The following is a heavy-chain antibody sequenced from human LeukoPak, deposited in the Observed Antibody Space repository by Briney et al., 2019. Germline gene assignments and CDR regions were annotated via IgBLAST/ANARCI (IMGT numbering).Heavy chain of an antibody. V-gene: IGHV3-64D*09. J-gene: IGHJ4*02. CDR1: GVTFSTYA. CDR3: ALGEIYFDY. CDR2: ISSNGGST. Sequence: SGGSLRLSCAASGVTFSTYAINWVRQAPGKGLEYVSAISSNGGSTYYADSVKGRFTISRDNSKNTLYLQMSSLRAEDTAVYYCALGEIYFDYWGQGTLVTVSS. D-gene: IGHD3-10*01.